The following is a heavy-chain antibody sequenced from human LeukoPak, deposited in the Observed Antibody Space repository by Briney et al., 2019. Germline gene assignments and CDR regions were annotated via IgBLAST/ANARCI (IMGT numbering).Heavy chain of an antibody. V-gene: IGHV1-2*02. CDR2: VNPSGVT. CDR1: GHTFTDYY. CDR3: ARQKSFDN. J-gene: IGHJ4*02. Sequence: ASVKVSCKASGHTFTDYYMHWVRQAPGQGLEWMGWVNPSGVTNYAQKFQGRVTMTRDTSITTAYMELSRLRSDDTAVYYCARQKSFDNWGQGTLVTVSS.